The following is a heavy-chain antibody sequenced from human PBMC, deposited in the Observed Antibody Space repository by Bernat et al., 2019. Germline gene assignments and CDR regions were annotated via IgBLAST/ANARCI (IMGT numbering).Heavy chain of an antibody. J-gene: IGHJ4*02. D-gene: IGHD1-26*01. V-gene: IGHV3-30-3*01. Sequence: QVQLVESGGGVVQPGRSLRLSCAASGFTFSSYAMHWVRQAPGKGLEWVAVISYDGSNKYYADSVKGRFTISRDNSKNTLYLQMNSLRAEDTAVYYCARDHGGSYLFDYWGQGTLVTVSS. CDR3: ARDHGGSYLFDY. CDR2: ISYDGSNK. CDR1: GFTFSSYA.